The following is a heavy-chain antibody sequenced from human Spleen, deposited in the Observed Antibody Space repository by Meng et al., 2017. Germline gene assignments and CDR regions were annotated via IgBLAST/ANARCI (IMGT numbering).Heavy chain of an antibody. V-gene: IGHV4-61*02. CDR2: IYTSGST. CDR1: GGSISSGSYY. Sequence: SETLSLTCTVSGGSISSGSYYWSWIRQPAGKGLEWIGRIYTSGSTIYNPSLKSRVTISVDTSKNQFSLKLTSVTPADTAVYYCARAANYVFDFWGQGTMVTVSS. D-gene: IGHD1-1*01. J-gene: IGHJ3*01. CDR3: ARAANYVFDF.